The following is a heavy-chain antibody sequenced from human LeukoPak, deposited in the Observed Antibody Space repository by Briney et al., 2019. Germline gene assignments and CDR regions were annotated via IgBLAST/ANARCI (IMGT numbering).Heavy chain of an antibody. D-gene: IGHD6-6*01. J-gene: IGHJ4*02. Sequence: GSERLSCAASGFTLSSYSMNWVRQAPGKGLEWVSYISSSSTHIYYADSVKGRFTISRDNARNSLYLQMNSLRAEDTAIYYCARSEHSSSSFDYWGQGTLVTVSS. CDR2: ISSSSTHI. CDR3: ARSEHSSSSFDY. CDR1: GFTLSSYS. V-gene: IGHV3-21*01.